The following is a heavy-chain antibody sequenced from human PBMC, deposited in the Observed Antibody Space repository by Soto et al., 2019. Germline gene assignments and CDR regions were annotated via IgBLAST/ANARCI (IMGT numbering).Heavy chain of an antibody. CDR3: AATDWFDP. V-gene: IGHV3-30-3*01. J-gene: IGHJ5*02. CDR2: ISYDGSNK. Sequence: QVQLVESGGGVVQPGRSLRLSCAASGFTFSSYAMHWVRQAPGKGLEWVAVISYDGSNKYYADSVKGRFTISRDNSKNPLYLQMNSLRAEDTAVYYCAATDWFDPWGQGTLVTVSS. CDR1: GFTFSSYA.